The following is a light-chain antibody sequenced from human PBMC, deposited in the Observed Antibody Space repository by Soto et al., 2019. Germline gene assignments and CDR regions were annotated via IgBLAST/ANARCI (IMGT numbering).Light chain of an antibody. CDR1: QTVSSS. CDR3: HQHIKGPLT. V-gene: IGKV3-11*01. J-gene: IGKJ4*01. Sequence: EIVLRQSPATLSLSPGERATLSCRASQTVSSSLAWYQQKAGQAPRLLISEVSIRATGIAARVSGSGSGADFTHTISSLEPGDFALYYCHQHIKGPLTFGGGTKV. CDR2: EVS.